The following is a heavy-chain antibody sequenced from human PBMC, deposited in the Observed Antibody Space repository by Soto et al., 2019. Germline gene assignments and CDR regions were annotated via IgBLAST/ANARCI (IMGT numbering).Heavy chain of an antibody. CDR1: GYAFGTYW. J-gene: IGHJ5*02. CDR3: ARGSSRYYPRNWFEP. D-gene: IGHD6-13*01. Sequence: VQLVESGGGLVQPGASLRLSCEGSGYAFGTYWMDWVRQTPGKGLMCVSRINGDGSIKIYADSVKGRFTVSRDNGKNTLYLQMSSLRVDDTAVYYCARGSSRYYPRNWFEPWGQGTLVTVSS. CDR2: INGDGSIK. V-gene: IGHV3-74*01.